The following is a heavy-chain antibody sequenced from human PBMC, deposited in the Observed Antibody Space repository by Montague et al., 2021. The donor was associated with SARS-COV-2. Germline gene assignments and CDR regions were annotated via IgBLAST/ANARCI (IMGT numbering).Heavy chain of an antibody. CDR1: GGSISSYY. D-gene: IGHD2-8*01. Sequence: SETLPLTCTVSGGSISSYYWSWIRQPPGKGLEWIGYIYYSGSTNYNPSLKSRVTISVDTSKNQFSLRLSSVTAADTAVYYCARLAVGYCTNGVCYTAFDYWGQGTLVTVSS. CDR3: ARLAVGYCTNGVCYTAFDY. J-gene: IGHJ4*02. CDR2: IYYSGST. V-gene: IGHV4-59*08.